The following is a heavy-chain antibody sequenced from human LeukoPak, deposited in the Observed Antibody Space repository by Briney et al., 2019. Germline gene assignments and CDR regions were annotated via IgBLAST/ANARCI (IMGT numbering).Heavy chain of an antibody. J-gene: IGHJ4*02. V-gene: IGHV3-23*01. CDR1: GFTFSSYA. CDR3: ANSGTHDGGFDY. D-gene: IGHD1-1*01. Sequence: GGSLRLSCAASGFTFSSYAMSWVRQAQGKGLEWVSAISGSGGSTYYADSVKGRFTISRDNSKNTLYLQMNSLRAEDTAVYYCANSGTHDGGFDYWGQGTLVTVSS. CDR2: ISGSGGST.